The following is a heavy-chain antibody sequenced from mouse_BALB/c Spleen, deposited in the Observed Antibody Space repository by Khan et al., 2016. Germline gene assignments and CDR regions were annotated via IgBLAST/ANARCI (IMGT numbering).Heavy chain of an antibody. CDR2: IWSGGST. D-gene: IGHD1-1*01. V-gene: IGHV2-2*02. J-gene: IGHJ4*01. CDR3: ASLYYGSTLYYARDY. CDR1: GFSFTSYG. Sequence: QVQLKESGPGLVQPSQSLSITCTVSGFSFTSYGVHWVRQSPGKGLEWLGVIWSGGSTAYNAAFISRLSISKDNSKSHVFFQRHSLQANDTAIYCCASLYYGSTLYYARDYWGQGTAVTVSS.